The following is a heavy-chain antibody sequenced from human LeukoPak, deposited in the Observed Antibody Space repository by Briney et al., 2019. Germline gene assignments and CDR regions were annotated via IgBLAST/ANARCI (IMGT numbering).Heavy chain of an antibody. Sequence: ASVKVSCKASGYTFTSYGISWVRQAPGQGLEWMGWISAYNGNTNYAQKLQGRVTMTTDTSTSTAYMELRSLRSDGTAVYYCARDLRVYSGTLVGAYWGQGTLVTVSS. CDR1: GYTFTSYG. J-gene: IGHJ4*02. V-gene: IGHV1-18*01. CDR3: ARDLRVYSGTLVGAY. CDR2: ISAYNGNT. D-gene: IGHD1-26*01.